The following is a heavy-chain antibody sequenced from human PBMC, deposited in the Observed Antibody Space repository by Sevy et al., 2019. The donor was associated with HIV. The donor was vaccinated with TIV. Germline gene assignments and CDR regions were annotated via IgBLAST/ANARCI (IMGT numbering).Heavy chain of an antibody. V-gene: IGHV3-23*01. CDR2: ISGSGGTT. J-gene: IGHJ4*02. Sequence: GGSLRLSCATSGFTFSSCAMNWVRQAPGKGLEWVSGISGSGGTTYYTDSLKGRFTISRDNSKNTLYLQMNSLRAEDTAVYYCAKSAGRGDYNQYFDYWGQGTLVTVSS. CDR3: AKSAGRGDYNQYFDY. D-gene: IGHD3-9*01. CDR1: GFTFSSCA.